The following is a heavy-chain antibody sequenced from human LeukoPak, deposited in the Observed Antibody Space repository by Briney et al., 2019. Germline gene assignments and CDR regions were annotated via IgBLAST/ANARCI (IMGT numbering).Heavy chain of an antibody. J-gene: IGHJ4*02. D-gene: IGHD2-8*01. V-gene: IGHV3-48*03. CDR2: ITRSGNTV. Sequence: PGGSLRLSCAVSGFTVSSNHMNWVRQAPGKGLEWVSYITRSGNTVYYADSVKGRFTISRDNAKNSLYLQMNSLRAEDTAVYYCARDPGRNGHFDYWGQGTLVTVSS. CDR1: GFTVSSNH. CDR3: ARDPGRNGHFDY.